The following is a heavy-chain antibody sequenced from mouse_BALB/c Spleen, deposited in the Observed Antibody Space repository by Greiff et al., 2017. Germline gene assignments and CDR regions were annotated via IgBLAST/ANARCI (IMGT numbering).Heavy chain of an antibody. V-gene: IGHV2-2*02. CDR2: IWSGGST. J-gene: IGHJ1*01. CDR1: GFSLTSYG. Sequence: VKLVESGPGLVQPSQSLSITCTVSGFSLTSYGVHWVRQSPGKGLEWLGVIWSGGSTDYNAAFISRLSISKDNSKSQVFFKMNSLQANDTAIYYCARNMPDYYGSRYFDVWGAGTTVTVSS. CDR3: ARNMPDYYGSRYFDV. D-gene: IGHD1-1*01.